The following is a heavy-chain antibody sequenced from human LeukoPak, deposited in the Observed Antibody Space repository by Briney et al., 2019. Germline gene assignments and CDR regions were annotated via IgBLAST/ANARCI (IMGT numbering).Heavy chain of an antibody. CDR2: ISGTSAYI. V-gene: IGHV3-11*06. D-gene: IGHD1-26*01. Sequence: GGSLRLPCAASGFTFSDYYMSWIRQAPGKGLEWISYISGTSAYIQYADSVKGRFTISRDNAQNSLFLQMNSLRSEDTAVYYCATETNSGEEHWGQGTLVTVSS. J-gene: IGHJ1*01. CDR1: GFTFSDYY. CDR3: ATETNSGEEH.